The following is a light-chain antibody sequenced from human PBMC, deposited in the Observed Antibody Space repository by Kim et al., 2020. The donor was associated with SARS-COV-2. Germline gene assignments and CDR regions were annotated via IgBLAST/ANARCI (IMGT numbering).Light chain of an antibody. J-gene: IGLJ2*01. V-gene: IGLV2-23*02. CDR3: CSYAGSSTPVV. Sequence: QSITISCTETISDVVSYNLVSLYQQHPGKAPKLMIYEVSNRPSGVSNRFSGSKSGNTASLTISGLQAEDEADYYCCSYAGSSTPVVFGGGTQLTVL. CDR1: ISDVVSYNL. CDR2: EVS.